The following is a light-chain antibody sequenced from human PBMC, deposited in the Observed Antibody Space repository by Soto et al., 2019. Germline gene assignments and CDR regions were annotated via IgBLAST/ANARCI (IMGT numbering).Light chain of an antibody. V-gene: IGKV3-11*01. Sequence: EIVLTQSPATLALSPWERATLSCMASQSVSSYLAWYQQKPGQAPRLLIYDASNRATGIPARFSGSGSGTDFTLTISSLEPEDFAVYYCQQRSNWPLTFGGGTKVHIK. CDR3: QQRSNWPLT. CDR2: DAS. J-gene: IGKJ4*01. CDR1: QSVSSY.